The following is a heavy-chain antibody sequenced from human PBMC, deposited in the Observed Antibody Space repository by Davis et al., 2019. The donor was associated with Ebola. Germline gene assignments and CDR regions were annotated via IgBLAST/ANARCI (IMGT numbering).Heavy chain of an antibody. J-gene: IGHJ5*02. CDR2: ISSSSSTI. Sequence: GESLKISCAASGFTFSSYSMNWVRQAPGKGLEWVSYISSSSSTIYYADSVKGRFTISRDNAKNSLYLQMNSLRDEDTAVYYCASGRDYGDYEGWFDPWGQGTLVTVSS. D-gene: IGHD4-17*01. CDR1: GFTFSSYS. CDR3: ASGRDYGDYEGWFDP. V-gene: IGHV3-48*02.